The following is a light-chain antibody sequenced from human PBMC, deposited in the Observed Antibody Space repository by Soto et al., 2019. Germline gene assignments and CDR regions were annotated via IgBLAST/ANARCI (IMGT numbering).Light chain of an antibody. CDR3: QQYYVWNT. CDR2: DAS. J-gene: IGKJ4*01. CDR1: QSVDSK. Sequence: EIVMTQSPATLSVSPGERAIFSCRASQSVDSKLAWYQQKLGQAPRLLIYDASTRATGIPARFSGSGSGTEFTLTISSLQSEDIAIYYCQQYYVWNTFGGGTKV. V-gene: IGKV3D-15*01.